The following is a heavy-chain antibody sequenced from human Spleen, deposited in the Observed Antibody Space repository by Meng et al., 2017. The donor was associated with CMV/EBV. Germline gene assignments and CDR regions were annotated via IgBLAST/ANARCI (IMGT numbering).Heavy chain of an antibody. D-gene: IGHD3-10*01. CDR3: VAHEGGPRTGVRMI. CDR1: GFTFSSYW. J-gene: IGHJ4*02. CDR2: IWADGSDY. Sequence: GESLKISCAASGFTFSSYWMHWVRQAPGKGLESVAFIWADGSDYRFGGMAEGRFVVSRDNSKNTVFLQMHSLRVEDTAVYYCVAHEGGPRTGVRMIWGQGTLVTVSS. V-gene: IGHV3-33*02.